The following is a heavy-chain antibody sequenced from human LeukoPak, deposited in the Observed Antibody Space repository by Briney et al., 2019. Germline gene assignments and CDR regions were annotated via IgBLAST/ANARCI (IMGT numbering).Heavy chain of an antibody. CDR2: IYYSGST. CDR1: GGSISSSSYY. Sequence: SETLSLTCTVSGGSISSSSYYWGWIRQPPGKGLEWIGSIYYSGSTYYNPSLKSRVTISVDTSKNQFSLKLSSVTAADTAVYYCAREVLAAAGTVDYWGQGTLVTVSS. V-gene: IGHV4-39*07. J-gene: IGHJ4*02. CDR3: AREVLAAAGTVDY. D-gene: IGHD6-13*01.